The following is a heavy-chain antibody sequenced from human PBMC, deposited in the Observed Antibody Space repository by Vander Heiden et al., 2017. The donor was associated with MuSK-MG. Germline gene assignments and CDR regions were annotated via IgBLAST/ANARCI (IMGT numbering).Heavy chain of an antibody. Sequence: QVPPQPSGPGPANPSETPSLTCAVSGYSIRSGYYWGWIRQPPGKGLEWIGSIYHSGSPYYTTSLKRRVTISVDTSKNQFSRKLSSVTAAETAVYYCARRPDVTSCGVGYYYMDVWGKGTPITVYS. CDR1: GYSIRSGYY. CDR3: ARRPDVTSCGVGYYYMDV. V-gene: IGHV4-38-2*01. J-gene: IGHJ6*03. CDR2: IYHSGSP. D-gene: IGHD3-3*01.